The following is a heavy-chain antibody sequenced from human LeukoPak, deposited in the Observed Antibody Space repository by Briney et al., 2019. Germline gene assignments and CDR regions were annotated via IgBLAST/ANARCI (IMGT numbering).Heavy chain of an antibody. V-gene: IGHV4-61*02. D-gene: IGHD2-15*01. J-gene: IGHJ5*02. CDR2: IYTSGGT. Sequence: PSETLSLTCTVSGGSISSGSYYWGWIRQPAGKGLEWIGRIYTSGGTNYNPSLKSRVTISVDTSKNQFSLKLSSVTAADTAVYYCAREGSRYCSGGSCYFSWGQGTLVTVSS. CDR1: GGSISSGSYY. CDR3: AREGSRYCSGGSCYFS.